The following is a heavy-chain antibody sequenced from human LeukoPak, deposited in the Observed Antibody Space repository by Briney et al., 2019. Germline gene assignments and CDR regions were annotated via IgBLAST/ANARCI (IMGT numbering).Heavy chain of an antibody. D-gene: IGHD2-15*01. V-gene: IGHV6-1*01. CDR3: AKDCGTGPFACSH. CDR2: TYYRSKWYN. J-gene: IGHJ4*02. CDR1: GDSVSSNIAA. Sequence: SQTLSLTCAISGDSVSSNIAAWNWIRQSPSRGLEGLGRTYYRSKWYNDYAVSVGSRITIDPDTSKNQFSLQLNSVTPEDTAVYYCAKDCGTGPFACSHWGQGTLVTVSS.